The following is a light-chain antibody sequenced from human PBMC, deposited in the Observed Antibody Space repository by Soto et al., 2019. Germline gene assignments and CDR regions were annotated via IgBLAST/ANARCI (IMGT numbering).Light chain of an antibody. J-gene: IGLJ2*01. Sequence: QPVLTQPASVSGSPGQSITISCTGTSSDVGGYNYVSWYQQHPGKAPKLMIYDVSNRPSGVSNRFSGSKSDNTASLTISGLQAEDEADYYCSSYTSSSTVFGGGTKVTVL. V-gene: IGLV2-14*01. CDR3: SSYTSSSTV. CDR2: DVS. CDR1: SSDVGGYNY.